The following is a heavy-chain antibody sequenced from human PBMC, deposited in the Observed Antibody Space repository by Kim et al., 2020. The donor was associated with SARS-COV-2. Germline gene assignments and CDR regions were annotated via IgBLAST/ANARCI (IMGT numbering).Heavy chain of an antibody. CDR3: ARGQPLDY. D-gene: IGHD2-2*01. V-gene: IGHV4-31*03. Sequence: SETLSLTCSVSGGSIRSGGKFWTWIRQHPAKGLEWIGYISYSGNSHYSPSLRSRVSISLQTSENQFSLELTSVTAADTAEYYWARGQPLDYWGQGILVTV. CDR2: ISYSGNS. J-gene: IGHJ4*02. CDR1: GGSIRSGGKF.